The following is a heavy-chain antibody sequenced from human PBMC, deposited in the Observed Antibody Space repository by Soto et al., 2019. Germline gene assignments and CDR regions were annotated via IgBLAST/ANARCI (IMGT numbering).Heavy chain of an antibody. Sequence: PSETLSLTCTVSGGSISSYYWSWIRQPPGKGLDWIGYIHYSGSTNYNPSLKSRVTISVDTSKNQFSLKLSSVTAADTAVYYCARDKITGLFDYWGQGTLVTVS. J-gene: IGHJ4*02. D-gene: IGHD2-8*02. CDR2: IHYSGST. CDR1: GGSISSYY. CDR3: ARDKITGLFDY. V-gene: IGHV4-59*01.